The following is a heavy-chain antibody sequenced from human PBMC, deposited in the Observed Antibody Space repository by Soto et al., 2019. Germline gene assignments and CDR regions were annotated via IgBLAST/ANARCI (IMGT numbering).Heavy chain of an antibody. CDR3: ARRDTATDFDY. J-gene: IGHJ4*02. Sequence: TSETLSLTCTVSGGSISSYYWSWIRQPPGKGLEWIGYIYYSGSTNYNPSLKSRVTMSVDTSKNQFSLKLSSVTAADTAVYYCARRDTATDFDYWGQGTLVTVSS. CDR1: GGSISSYY. D-gene: IGHD5-18*01. CDR2: IYYSGST. V-gene: IGHV4-59*08.